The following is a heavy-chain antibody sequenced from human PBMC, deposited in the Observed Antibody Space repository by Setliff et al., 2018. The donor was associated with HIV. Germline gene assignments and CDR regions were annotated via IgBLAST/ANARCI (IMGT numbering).Heavy chain of an antibody. J-gene: IGHJ4*02. CDR2: MSYSGST. Sequence: SETLSLTCNVSGASFSSGGYYWSWIRQHPGKGLEWIGYMSYSGSTNYNPSLESRVTMSLDTSKNHFSLKLTPVTAADTAVYYCASSYSSSWSYFDYWGQGTLVTVSS. D-gene: IGHD6-13*01. CDR1: GASFSSGGYY. V-gene: IGHV4-61*03. CDR3: ASSYSSSWSYFDY.